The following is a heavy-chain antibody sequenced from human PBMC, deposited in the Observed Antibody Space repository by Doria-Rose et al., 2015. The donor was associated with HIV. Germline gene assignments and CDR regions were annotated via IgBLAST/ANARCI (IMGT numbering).Heavy chain of an antibody. CDR3: ARIKSSRWYHKYYFDF. D-gene: IGHD6-13*01. J-gene: IGHJ4*02. CDR2: IFSDDER. Sequence: QVTLKASGPVLVKPTETLTLTCTVSGVSLSSPGMGVSWIRQPPGKALEWIANIFSDDERSYNTSLKSRLTNSRGTSKSQVVLTMTDMDPVDTATYYCARIKSSRWYHKYYFDFWGQGTLVIVSA. V-gene: IGHV2-26*01. CDR1: GVSLSSPGMG.